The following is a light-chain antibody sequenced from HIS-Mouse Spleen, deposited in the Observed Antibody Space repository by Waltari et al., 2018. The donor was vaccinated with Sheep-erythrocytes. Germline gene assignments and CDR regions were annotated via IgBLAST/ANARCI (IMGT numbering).Light chain of an antibody. J-gene: IGLJ3*02. V-gene: IGLV2-23*01. CDR2: EGS. CDR1: SSDVGSYNL. CDR3: CSYAGSSTPWV. Sequence: QSALTQPASVSGSPGQSITISCTGTSSDVGSYNLVSWYQQHPGKAPKPMIYEGSKRRSGVANRFSGSKSGNTASLTISGLQAEDEADYYCCSYAGSSTPWVFGGGTKLTVL.